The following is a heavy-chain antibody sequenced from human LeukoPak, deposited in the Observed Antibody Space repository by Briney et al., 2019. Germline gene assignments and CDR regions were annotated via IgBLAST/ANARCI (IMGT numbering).Heavy chain of an antibody. J-gene: IGHJ3*02. CDR2: ISTSGTII. Sequence: GGSLRLSCAASGFTFSSYEMNWVRQAPGKGLEWVSYISTSGTIIYYADSAKGRFTISRDNAENSLYLQMNSLRAEDTAVYYCARDSKDGYRASGAFDIWGQGTMVTVSS. D-gene: IGHD5-24*01. CDR3: ARDSKDGYRASGAFDI. V-gene: IGHV3-48*03. CDR1: GFTFSSYE.